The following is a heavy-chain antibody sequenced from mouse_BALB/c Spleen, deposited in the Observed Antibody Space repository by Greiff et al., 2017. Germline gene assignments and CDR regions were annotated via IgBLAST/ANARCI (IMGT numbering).Heavy chain of an antibody. Sequence: EVQLQQSGAELVRSGASVKLSCTASGFNIKDYYMHWVKQRPEQGLEWIGWIDPENGDTEYAPKFQGKATMTADTSSNTAYLQLSSLTSEDTAVYYCRDGDGNYDWGQGTTLTVSS. CDR2: IDPENGDT. J-gene: IGHJ2*01. D-gene: IGHD2-1*01. V-gene: IGHV14-4*02. CDR1: GFNIKDYY. CDR3: RDGDGNYD.